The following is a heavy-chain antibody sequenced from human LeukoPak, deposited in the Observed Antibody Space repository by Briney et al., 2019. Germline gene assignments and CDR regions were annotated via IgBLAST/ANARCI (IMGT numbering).Heavy chain of an antibody. Sequence: GESLKISCKGSGYNFNTYWVAWVRQLPGKGLEWMGIIRPMNSDVRYSPSFQGQVTISADRSINTAYLQWNSLTASDTAMYYCARGGRSGWWFDYWGQGTLVTVSS. D-gene: IGHD6-19*01. V-gene: IGHV5-51*01. J-gene: IGHJ4*02. CDR1: GYNFNTYW. CDR2: IRPMNSDV. CDR3: ARGGRSGWWFDY.